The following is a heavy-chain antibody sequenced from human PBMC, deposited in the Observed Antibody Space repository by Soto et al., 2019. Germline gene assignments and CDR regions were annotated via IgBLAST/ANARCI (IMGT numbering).Heavy chain of an antibody. CDR3: ARVQLYRITIVRGIYYYYGMDV. Sequence: SETLSLTCAVYGGSFSGYYWSWIRQPPGKGLEWIGEINHSGSTNYNPSLKSRVTISVDTSKNQFSLKLSSVTAADTAVYYCARVQLYRITIVRGIYYYYGMDVWGQRTTVTVSS. CDR2: INHSGST. CDR1: GGSFSGYY. D-gene: IGHD3-10*01. J-gene: IGHJ6*02. V-gene: IGHV4-34*01.